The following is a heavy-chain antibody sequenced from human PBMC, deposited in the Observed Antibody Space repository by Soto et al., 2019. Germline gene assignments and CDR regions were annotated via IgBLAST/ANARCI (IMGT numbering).Heavy chain of an antibody. J-gene: IGHJ4*02. CDR3: AKSQDCSGSGCYADY. V-gene: IGHV3-23*01. CDR1: GFTFSRYA. D-gene: IGHD2-15*01. CDR2: ISTSGGTT. Sequence: PGGSLRLSCAASGFTFSRYAMNWVRQAPGKGLEWVSAISTSGGTTYYADSVEGRFTISRDNSDNTLYLEMNSLRAEDTALYYCAKSQDCSGSGCYADYWGQGTLVTVSS.